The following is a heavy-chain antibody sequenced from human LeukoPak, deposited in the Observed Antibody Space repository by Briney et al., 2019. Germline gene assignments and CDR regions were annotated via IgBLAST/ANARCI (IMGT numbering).Heavy chain of an antibody. CDR2: IKQDGSEK. J-gene: IGHJ4*02. Sequence: DPGGSLRLSCAASGFTFSSYWMSWVRQAPGKGLEWVANIKQDGSEKYYVDSVKGRFTISRDNAKNSLYLQINSLRAEDTAVYYCARDSRYYYGSGGSYWGQGTLVTVSS. V-gene: IGHV3-7*01. CDR3: ARDSRYYYGSGGSY. D-gene: IGHD3-10*01. CDR1: GFTFSSYW.